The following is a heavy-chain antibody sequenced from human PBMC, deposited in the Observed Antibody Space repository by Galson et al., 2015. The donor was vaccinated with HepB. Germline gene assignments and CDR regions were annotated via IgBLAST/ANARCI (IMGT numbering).Heavy chain of an antibody. V-gene: IGHV3-30*18. J-gene: IGHJ5*02. D-gene: IGHD3-22*01. CDR1: GFSFSNYA. CDR3: AKGGPGRLTMRINRSLGFGP. Sequence: SLRLSCAASGFSFSNYAIHWVRQAPGKGLEWMAVISYDGSCKYYSDSVKGRFTVSRDPSRSLLYLQMHSLRVDDTAVSYCAKGGPGRLTMRINRSLGFGPWGQGTPVAVSS. CDR2: ISYDGSCK.